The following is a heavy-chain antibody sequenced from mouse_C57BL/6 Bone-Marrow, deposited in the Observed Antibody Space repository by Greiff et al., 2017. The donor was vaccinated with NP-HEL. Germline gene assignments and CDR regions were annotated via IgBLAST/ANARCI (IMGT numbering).Heavy chain of an antibody. CDR3: ARFFMTSYAMDY. J-gene: IGHJ4*01. Sequence: VKLQQSGPELVKPGASVKISCKASGYAFSSSWMNWVKQRPGKGLEWIGRIYPGDGDTNYNGKFKGKATLTADKSSSTAYMQLSSLTSEDSAVYFCARFFMTSYAMDYWGQGTSVTVSS. D-gene: IGHD1-1*01. CDR2: IYPGDGDT. CDR1: GYAFSSSW. V-gene: IGHV1-82*01.